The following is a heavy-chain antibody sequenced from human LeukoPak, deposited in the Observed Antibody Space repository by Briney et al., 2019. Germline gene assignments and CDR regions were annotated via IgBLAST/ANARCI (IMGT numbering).Heavy chain of an antibody. D-gene: IGHD6-19*01. CDR1: GFTFSSYG. CDR2: ISYDGGNK. V-gene: IGHV3-30*18. CDR3: AKASSPQWLVQDY. Sequence: GGSLRLSCAASGFTFSSYGMHWLRQAPGKGLEWVAVISYDGGNKYYADSVKGRFTISRDNSKNTLYLQMNSLRAEDTAVYYCAKASSPQWLVQDYWGQGTLVTVSS. J-gene: IGHJ4*02.